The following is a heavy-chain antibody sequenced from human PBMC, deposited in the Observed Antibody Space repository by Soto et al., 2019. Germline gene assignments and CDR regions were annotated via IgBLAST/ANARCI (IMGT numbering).Heavy chain of an antibody. J-gene: IGHJ1*01. V-gene: IGHV3-64*01. CDR1: GFIFSTYA. CDR2: ISSNGRST. Sequence: EVKLVESGGGLVQPGGSLRLSCATSGFIFSTYAMHWVRQAPGKGLEYVSAISSNGRSTYYANSVKGRFTISRDNSKNPLYLQMDSLRAEDMAVYYCARDRCTNGVCYAPSDDWGQGTLVTVSS. CDR3: ARDRCTNGVCYAPSDD. D-gene: IGHD2-8*01.